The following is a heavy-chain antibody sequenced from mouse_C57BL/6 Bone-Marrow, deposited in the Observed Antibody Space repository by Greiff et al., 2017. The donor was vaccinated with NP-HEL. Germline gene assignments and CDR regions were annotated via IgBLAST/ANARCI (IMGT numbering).Heavy chain of an antibody. V-gene: IGHV1-64*01. D-gene: IGHD1-1*01. Sequence: QVQLQQPGAELVKPGASVKLSCKASGYTFTSYWMHWVQQRPGQGLEWIGMIHPTRGRTNYNEKFTSKATLTVDKSSSTAYMQLSSLTSEDSAVYYCARSSGSSVWGQGTTLTVSS. CDR2: IHPTRGRT. CDR3: ARSSGSSV. CDR1: GYTFTSYW. J-gene: IGHJ2*01.